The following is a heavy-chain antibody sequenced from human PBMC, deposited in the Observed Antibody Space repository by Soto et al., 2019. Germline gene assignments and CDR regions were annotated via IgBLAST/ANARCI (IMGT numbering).Heavy chain of an antibody. D-gene: IGHD6-13*01. Sequence: PGGSLRLSCAVSGFTFTSYAMTWVRQAPGKGLEWVSAISGSGGSEFYADSVKGRFTISRDNSKNTLYLQMKSLRAEDTALYYCAKDSAGSSHDAFDIWGQGTMVTVSS. V-gene: IGHV3-23*01. CDR2: ISGSGGSE. CDR3: AKDSAGSSHDAFDI. J-gene: IGHJ3*02. CDR1: GFTFTSYA.